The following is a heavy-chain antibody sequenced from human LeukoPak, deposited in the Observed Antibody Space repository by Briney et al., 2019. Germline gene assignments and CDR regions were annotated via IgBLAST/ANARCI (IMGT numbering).Heavy chain of an antibody. D-gene: IGHD3-22*01. V-gene: IGHV5-51*01. CDR3: ARLMGDDSSGYYLDAFDI. CDR2: IYPGDSDT. CDR1: GYSFTSYW. Sequence: GESLKISCKGSGYSFTSYWIGWVRQMPGKGLEWMGIIYPGDSDTRYSPSFQGQVTISADKSISTAYLQWSSLKASDTAMYYCARLMGDDSSGYYLDAFDIWGQGTMVTVPS. J-gene: IGHJ3*02.